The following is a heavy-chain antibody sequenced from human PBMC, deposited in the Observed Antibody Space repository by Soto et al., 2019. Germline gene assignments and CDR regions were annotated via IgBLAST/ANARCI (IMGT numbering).Heavy chain of an antibody. CDR1: GYPVTAYY. V-gene: IGHV1-2*02. J-gene: IGHJ3*02. Sequence: QLHLVQSGAVVKKPGASVTVSCSASGYPVTAYYMHWVRQAPGRGLEWMGGINPATGAAKYTQTFQGRVTMTRETSTSTGFMELSGLTSEDTAVFYCARGGGVGVAGSAAFDMWGQGTWVTVSS. CDR3: ARGGGVGVAGSAAFDM. CDR2: INPATGAA. D-gene: IGHD3-3*01.